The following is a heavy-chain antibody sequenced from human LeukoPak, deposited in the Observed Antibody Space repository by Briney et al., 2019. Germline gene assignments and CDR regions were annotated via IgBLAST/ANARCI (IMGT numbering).Heavy chain of an antibody. D-gene: IGHD1-1*01. CDR1: GFTVSSNY. CDR3: ARGPVHIDY. V-gene: IGHV3-53*01. CDR2: IYSGGST. Sequence: GGSLRLSCAASGFTVSSNYMSWVRQAPGKGLEWVSVIYSGGSTCYADSVKVQCAISRDNSKNTLYLQMNSLRAEDTAVYYCARGPVHIDYWGQGTLVTVSS. J-gene: IGHJ4*02.